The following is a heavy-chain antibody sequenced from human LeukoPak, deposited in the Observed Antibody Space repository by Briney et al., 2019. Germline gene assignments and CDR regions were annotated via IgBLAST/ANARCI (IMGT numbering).Heavy chain of an antibody. J-gene: IGHJ4*02. V-gene: IGHV1-18*01. D-gene: IGHD6-13*01. CDR3: ARFIAAPYYFDY. CDR2: ISAYNGNT. CDR1: GYTFTSYG. Sequence: ASVKVSCKASGYTFTSYGISWVRQAPGQGLEWMGWISAYNGNTNYVQKLQGRVTMTTDTSTSTAYMELRSLRSDDTAVYYCARFIAAPYYFDYWGRGTLVTVSS.